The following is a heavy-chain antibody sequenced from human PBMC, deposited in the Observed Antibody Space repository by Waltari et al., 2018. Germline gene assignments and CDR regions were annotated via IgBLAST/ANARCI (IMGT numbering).Heavy chain of an antibody. J-gene: IGHJ4*02. V-gene: IGHV3-21*01. CDR2: ISSSSSYI. CDR1: GFTFSSYS. CDR3: ARGATVVNKPSDY. D-gene: IGHD4-17*01. Sequence: EVQLVASGGGLVKPGGSLRLSCAASGFTFSSYSMNWVRQAPGKGLEWVSSISSSSSYIYYADSVKGRFTISRDNAKNSLYLQMNSLRAEDTAVYYCARGATVVNKPSDYWGQGTLVTVSS.